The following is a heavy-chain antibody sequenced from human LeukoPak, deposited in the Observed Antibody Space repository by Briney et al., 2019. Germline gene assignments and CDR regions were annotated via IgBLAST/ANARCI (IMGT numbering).Heavy chain of an antibody. D-gene: IGHD3-22*01. J-gene: IGHJ4*02. CDR2: ISYDGSNK. V-gene: IGHV3-30-3*01. Sequence: GGSLRLSCAASGFTFSSYAMHWVRQAPGKRLEWVAVISYDGSNKYYADSVKGRFTISRDNSKNTLYLQMNSLRAEDTAVYYCAKGDNKYYYDSSGYFGWGQGTLVTVSS. CDR3: AKGDNKYYYDSSGYFG. CDR1: GFTFSSYA.